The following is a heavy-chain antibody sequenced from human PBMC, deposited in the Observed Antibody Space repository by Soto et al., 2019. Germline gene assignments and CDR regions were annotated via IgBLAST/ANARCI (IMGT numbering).Heavy chain of an antibody. J-gene: IGHJ6*03. V-gene: IGHV3-21*01. CDR2: ISSSSSYI. Sequence: GGSLRLSSAASGLTFSSYSMNWVRQAPGKGLEWVSSISSSSSYIYYADSVKGRFTISRDNAKNSLYLQMNSLRAEDTAVYYCARDPPYYDFWSVHYYYYYYMDVWGKGTTVTVSS. CDR3: ARDPPYYDFWSVHYYYYYYMDV. D-gene: IGHD3-3*01. CDR1: GLTFSSYS.